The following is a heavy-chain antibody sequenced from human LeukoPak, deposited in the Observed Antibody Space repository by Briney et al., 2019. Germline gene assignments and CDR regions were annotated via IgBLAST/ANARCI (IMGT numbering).Heavy chain of an antibody. CDR3: ASDPVWVGAFDT. V-gene: IGHV4-4*07. Sequence: SETLSLTCSVSGGSISTYYWSWIRQPAGKGLEWIGRIYTSGSTNYNPSLKSRVTMSVDTSKSQFSLNLSSVTAADTAVYYCASDPVWVGAFDTWGQGTMVTVSS. D-gene: IGHD1-26*01. CDR2: IYTSGST. J-gene: IGHJ3*02. CDR1: GGSISTYY.